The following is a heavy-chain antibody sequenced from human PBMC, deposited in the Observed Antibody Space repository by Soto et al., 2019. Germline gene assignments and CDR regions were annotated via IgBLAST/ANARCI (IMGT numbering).Heavy chain of an antibody. D-gene: IGHD2-21*02. CDR1: GGSFSGYY. J-gene: IGHJ4*02. Sequence: QVQLQQWGAGLLKPSETLSLTCAVYGGSFSGYYCSWIRQPPGKGLEWIGEINHSGSTNYNPSLKSRVTISVDTSKNQFSLKLSSVTAADTAVYYCAREYGGNSGTFDYWGQGTLVTVSS. CDR2: INHSGST. V-gene: IGHV4-34*01. CDR3: AREYGGNSGTFDY.